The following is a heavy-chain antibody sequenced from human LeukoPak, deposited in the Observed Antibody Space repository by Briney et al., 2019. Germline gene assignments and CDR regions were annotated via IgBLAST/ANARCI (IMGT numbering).Heavy chain of an antibody. J-gene: IGHJ4*02. V-gene: IGHV3-33*08. CDR1: GFTVSSNY. D-gene: IGHD6-13*01. CDR2: IWYDGSNK. Sequence: GGSLRLSCAASGFTVSSNYMSWVRQAPGKGLEWVAVIWYDGSNKYYADSVKGRFTISRDNSKNTLYLQMNSLRAEDTAVYYCARTRQQLVPQVDKGLDYWGQGTLVTVSS. CDR3: ARTRQQLVPQVDKGLDY.